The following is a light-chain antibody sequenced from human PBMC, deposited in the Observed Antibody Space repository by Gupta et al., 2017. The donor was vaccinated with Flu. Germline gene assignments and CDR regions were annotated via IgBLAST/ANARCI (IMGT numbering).Light chain of an antibody. Sequence: DILMTQSPDSLAVSLCERATINCKSSQSVLSSSNNKNFLAWFQQTPGQPPKLLIYWASTRKSGVPDRFRGSGAGADFSLTISSLQAEDVAVYYCQQDYSAPITFGQGTRLEI. J-gene: IGKJ5*01. CDR2: WAS. CDR3: QQDYSAPIT. V-gene: IGKV4-1*01. CDR1: QSVLSSSNNKNF.